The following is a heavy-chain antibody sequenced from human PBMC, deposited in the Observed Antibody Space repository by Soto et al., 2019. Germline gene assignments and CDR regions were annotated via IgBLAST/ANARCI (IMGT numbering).Heavy chain of an antibody. V-gene: IGHV3-23*01. Sequence: EAQLLESGGGLVQPGGSLRLSCAVSGFTFSSYAMSWVRQAPGKGLEWVSAISGRGESTYYSDSVKGRFTISRDNSKNTLTLQMNSLRVEDTAVYYCARWREQQLSRGYYGMDVWGQGTTVTVSS. CDR3: ARWREQQLSRGYYGMDV. CDR1: GFTFSSYA. D-gene: IGHD6-13*01. CDR2: ISGRGEST. J-gene: IGHJ6*02.